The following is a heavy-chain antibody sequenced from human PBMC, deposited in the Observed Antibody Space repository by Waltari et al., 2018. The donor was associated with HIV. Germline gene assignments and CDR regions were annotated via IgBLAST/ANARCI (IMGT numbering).Heavy chain of an antibody. J-gene: IGHJ4*02. V-gene: IGHV1-46*01. CDR3: ARSRDVGVRGIVSSFEY. Sequence: QVQLVQSGAEVKKPGASVKVSCKASGYTFTNYYMHWVRQAPGQGLEWMGIINPSSNITNYAHKFQGRVTMTRDTSTSTVYMEMSSLRSEDTAVYYCARSRDVGVRGIVSSFEYWGQGTLVTVSS. CDR2: INPSSNIT. CDR1: GYTFTNYY. D-gene: IGHD3-10*01.